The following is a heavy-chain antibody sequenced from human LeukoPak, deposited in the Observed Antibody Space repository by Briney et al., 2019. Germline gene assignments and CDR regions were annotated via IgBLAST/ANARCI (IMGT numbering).Heavy chain of an antibody. Sequence: GGSLRLSCAASGFTFSSYAMSWVRQAPGKGLEWVSAISGSGGSTYYADSVKGRFTIPRDNSKNTLYLQMNSLRAEDTAVYYCAKMGIVVVVAATFDYWGQGTLVTVSS. D-gene: IGHD2-15*01. CDR3: AKMGIVVVVAATFDY. CDR2: ISGSGGST. CDR1: GFTFSSYA. J-gene: IGHJ4*02. V-gene: IGHV3-23*01.